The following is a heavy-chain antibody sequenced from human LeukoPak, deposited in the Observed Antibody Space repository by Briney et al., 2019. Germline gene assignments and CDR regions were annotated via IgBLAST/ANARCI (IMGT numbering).Heavy chain of an antibody. Sequence: GGSLRLSCAASGFTFSSYSMNWVRQAPGKGLEWVSSISSSSSYIYYADSVKGRFTISRDNAKNSLYLQMNSLRAEDTAVYYCARTLNYDFWSGYYDSFDYWGQGTLVTVSS. D-gene: IGHD3-3*01. CDR3: ARTLNYDFWSGYYDSFDY. V-gene: IGHV3-21*01. CDR1: GFTFSSYS. CDR2: ISSSSSYI. J-gene: IGHJ4*02.